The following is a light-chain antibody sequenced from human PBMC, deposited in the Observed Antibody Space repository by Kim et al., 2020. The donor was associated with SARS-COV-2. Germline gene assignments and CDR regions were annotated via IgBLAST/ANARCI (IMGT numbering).Light chain of an antibody. V-gene: IGLV2-14*03. J-gene: IGLJ3*02. CDR1: SRDVGGYND. CDR2: DVS. Sequence: GQSITSSCTGTSRDVGGYNDVSWYQQHPGKDPKLMIYDVSNRPSGVSNRFSGSKAGNTASLTISGLQAEDEADYYCSSYTSSSTWVFGGGTQLTVL. CDR3: SSYTSSSTWV.